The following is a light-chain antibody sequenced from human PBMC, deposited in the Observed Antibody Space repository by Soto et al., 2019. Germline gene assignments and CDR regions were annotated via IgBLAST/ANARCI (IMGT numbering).Light chain of an antibody. J-gene: IGKJ4*02. Sequence: EIVLTQSPGTLSLSPWERATLSCRASQSVSSNLAWYQQKPGQAPRLLIYGASNRATGIPARFSGSGSGTDFTLTISSLEPEDFAVYFCQQRSSWPLTFGGGTKVDIK. CDR1: QSVSSN. V-gene: IGKV3-11*01. CDR3: QQRSSWPLT. CDR2: GAS.